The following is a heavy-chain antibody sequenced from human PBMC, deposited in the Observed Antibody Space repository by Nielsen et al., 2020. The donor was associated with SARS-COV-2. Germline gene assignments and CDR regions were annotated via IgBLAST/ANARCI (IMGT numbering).Heavy chain of an antibody. CDR3: AVSGWFDP. J-gene: IGHJ5*02. V-gene: IGHV3-23*05. CDR1: GFTFTNYA. D-gene: IGHD3-10*01. CDR2: IYSTNTSA. Sequence: GESLKISCAASGFTFTNYAVSWVRQAPGKGLEWISIIYSTNTSAMYADSVKGRFTISRDNAKNTLYLQMNSLRAEDTAVYYCAVSGWFDPWGQGTLVTVSS.